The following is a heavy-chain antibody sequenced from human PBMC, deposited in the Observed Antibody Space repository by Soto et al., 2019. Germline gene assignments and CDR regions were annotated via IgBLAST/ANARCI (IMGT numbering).Heavy chain of an antibody. J-gene: IGHJ6*02. Sequence: AHLVESGAEVKKPGASVKVSCKASGYSFTDYHIHWVRQAPGQGLEWLGRINPKSGGTSTAQKFQGWVTMTTDTSISTASMELTRLTSDDTAIYYCARGDSTDCSNGVCSFFYNHDMDVWGQGTTVTVSS. D-gene: IGHD2-8*01. CDR3: ARGDSTDCSNGVCSFFYNHDMDV. V-gene: IGHV1-2*04. CDR1: GYSFTDYH. CDR2: INPKSGGT.